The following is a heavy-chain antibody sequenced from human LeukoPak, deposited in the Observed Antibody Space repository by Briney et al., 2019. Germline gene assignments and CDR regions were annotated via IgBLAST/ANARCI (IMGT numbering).Heavy chain of an antibody. Sequence: SETLSLTCTVSGGSISSSSYYWGWIRQPPGKGLEWIGSIYYSGSTNYNPSLKSRVTISVDTSKNQFSLKLSSVTAADTAVYYCARGRYRHFDYWGRGTLVTVSS. CDR3: ARGRYRHFDY. CDR1: GGSISSSSYY. J-gene: IGHJ4*02. V-gene: IGHV4-39*07. D-gene: IGHD5-18*01. CDR2: IYYSGST.